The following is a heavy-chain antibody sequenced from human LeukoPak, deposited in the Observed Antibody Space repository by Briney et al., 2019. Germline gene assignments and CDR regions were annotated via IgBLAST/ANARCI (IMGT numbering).Heavy chain of an antibody. CDR1: GGSISSTTYY. J-gene: IGHJ4*02. CDR2: IYYSGST. V-gene: IGHV4-39*07. D-gene: IGHD3-22*01. CDR3: ARGGDSNYFDY. Sequence: SETLSLTCTVSGGSISSTTYYWDWIRQPPGKGLEWIGTIYYSGSTYYNPSLKSRVTISVDTSKNQFSLKLSSVTAADTAVYYCARGGDSNYFDYWGQGTLVTVSS.